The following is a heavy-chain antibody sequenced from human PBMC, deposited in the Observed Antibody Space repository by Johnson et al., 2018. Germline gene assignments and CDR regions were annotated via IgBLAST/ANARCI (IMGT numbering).Heavy chain of an antibody. CDR3: AKDPGNTWDGYVDY. J-gene: IGHJ4*02. CDR1: GFTFSSYA. CDR2: ISASGGNT. V-gene: IGHV3-23*04. Sequence: EVQLVETGGGLVQPGGSLRLSCAASGFTFSSYAMTWVRQTPGKGLEWVSAISASGGNTYYADSVKGRFTISRDNSKNTLYLEMNSLRAEDTAGYYCAKDPGNTWDGYVDYWGQGTLVTVSS. D-gene: IGHD1-26*01.